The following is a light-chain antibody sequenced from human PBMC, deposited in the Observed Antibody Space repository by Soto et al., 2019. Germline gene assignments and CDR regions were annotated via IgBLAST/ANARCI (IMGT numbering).Light chain of an antibody. V-gene: IGLV2-14*01. CDR2: EVS. CDR3: SSYTSSSPYV. CDR1: SSDDGGYNY. J-gene: IGLJ1*01. Sequence: QSVLTQPASVSGSPGQSITISCTGTSSDDGGYNYVSWYQQHPGKAPKLMIYEVSNRHSGVSNRFSGSKSGNTASLTISGLQAEDEADYYCSSYTSSSPYVFGTGTKVTVL.